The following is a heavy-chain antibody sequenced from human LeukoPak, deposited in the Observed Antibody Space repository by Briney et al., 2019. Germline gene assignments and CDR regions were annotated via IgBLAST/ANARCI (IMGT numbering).Heavy chain of an antibody. D-gene: IGHD2-2*01. CDR1: GFTFSGYA. J-gene: IGHJ4*02. Sequence: GGSLRLSCSASGFTFSGYAMHWVRQAPGKGLEYVSAISSNGGSTYYADSVKGRFTISRDNSKNTLYLQMSSLRAEDTAVYYCVVEVVPAAPDYFDYWGQGTLVTVSS. CDR3: VVEVVPAAPDYFDY. V-gene: IGHV3-64D*06. CDR2: ISSNGGST.